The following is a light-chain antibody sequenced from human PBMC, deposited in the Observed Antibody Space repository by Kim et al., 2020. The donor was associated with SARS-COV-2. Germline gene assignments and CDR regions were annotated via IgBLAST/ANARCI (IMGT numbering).Light chain of an antibody. V-gene: IGKV3-11*01. CDR1: KGFRSD. Sequence: LFPGESAAPTCRGTKGFRSDLAWYQQKPGQAPRLLMYDASTRATGIPARFSGRGSGTDFTLTISTLEPEDSAAYYCQQRITWPIAFGQGTRLEIK. J-gene: IGKJ5*01. CDR3: QQRITWPIA. CDR2: DAS.